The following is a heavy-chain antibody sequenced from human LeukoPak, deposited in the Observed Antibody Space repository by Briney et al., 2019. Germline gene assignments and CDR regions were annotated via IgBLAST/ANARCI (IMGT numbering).Heavy chain of an antibody. CDR2: VYTSGST. D-gene: IGHD3-10*01. Sequence: SQTLSLTCTVSGGSISSGSYYWSWIRQPAGRGLEWIGRVYTSGSTNYNPSLKSRVTISVDTSKNQFSLKLSSVTAADTAVYYCACYYYGSGSYPLSGCYWGQGTLVTVSS. CDR1: GGSISSGSYY. J-gene: IGHJ4*02. CDR3: ACYYYGSGSYPLSGCY. V-gene: IGHV4-61*02.